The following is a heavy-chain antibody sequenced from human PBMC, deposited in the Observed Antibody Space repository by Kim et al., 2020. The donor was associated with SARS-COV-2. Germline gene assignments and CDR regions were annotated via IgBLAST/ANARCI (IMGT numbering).Heavy chain of an antibody. CDR3: ARRVRGSWYGVDY. CDR2: IYYSGST. Sequence: SETLSLTCTVSGGSISSSSYYWGWIRQPPGKGLEWIGSIYYSGSTYYNPSLKSRVTISVDTSKNQFSLKLSSVTAADTAVYYCARRVRGSWYGVDYWGPGTPVTVSS. D-gene: IGHD6-13*01. V-gene: IGHV4-39*01. CDR1: GGSISSSSYY. J-gene: IGHJ4*02.